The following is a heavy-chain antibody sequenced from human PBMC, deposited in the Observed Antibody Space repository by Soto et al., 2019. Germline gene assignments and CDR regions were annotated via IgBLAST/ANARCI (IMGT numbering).Heavy chain of an antibody. D-gene: IGHD2-2*01. V-gene: IGHV3-33*01. Sequence: QVQLVESGGGVVQPGRPLRLSCAAAGFTFSSYGMHWVRQAPGKGLEWVAVIWYDGSNKYYADSVKGRFTISRDNSKNTLYLQMNSLRAEDTAVYYCARDCGTSRHVDYYYYGMDVWGQGTTVTVSS. CDR2: IWYDGSNK. CDR3: ARDCGTSRHVDYYYYGMDV. J-gene: IGHJ6*02. CDR1: GFTFSSYG.